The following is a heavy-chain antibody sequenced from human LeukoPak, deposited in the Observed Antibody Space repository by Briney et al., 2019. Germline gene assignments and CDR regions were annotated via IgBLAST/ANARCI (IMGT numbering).Heavy chain of an antibody. CDR3: TTHSGYDYDAFDI. Sequence: GGSLRLSCAASGFTFTNAWMNWLRQAPGKGLEWVGRIKSKTDGGTTDYAAPVKGRFTISRDDSKNTLYLQMNSLKIEDTAVYYCTTHSGYDYDAFDIWGQGTMVTVSS. J-gene: IGHJ3*02. CDR1: GFTFTNAW. D-gene: IGHD5-12*01. CDR2: IKSKTDGGTT. V-gene: IGHV3-15*01.